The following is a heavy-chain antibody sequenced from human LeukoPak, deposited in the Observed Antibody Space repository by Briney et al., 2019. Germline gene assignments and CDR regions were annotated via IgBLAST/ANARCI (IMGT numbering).Heavy chain of an antibody. CDR3: ARDSGEMATTY. J-gene: IGHJ4*02. Sequence: GGSLRLSCAASGFTFDDYAMHWVRQAPGKGLEWVSGISWNSDTIGYGDSVKGRFTISRDNSKNTLYLQMNSLRAEDTAVYYCARDSGEMATTYWGQGTLVTVSS. CDR1: GFTFDDYA. CDR2: ISWNSDTI. D-gene: IGHD5-24*01. V-gene: IGHV3-9*01.